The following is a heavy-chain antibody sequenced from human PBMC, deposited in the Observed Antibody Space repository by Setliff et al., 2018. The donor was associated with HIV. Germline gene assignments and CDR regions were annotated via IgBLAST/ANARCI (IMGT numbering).Heavy chain of an antibody. CDR3: ARNSDTAGYFLY. J-gene: IGHJ1*01. D-gene: IGHD6-13*01. Sequence: SVKVSCKASGGTFTSYAIHWVRQAPGQGLEWMGGIIPIVGVTNYAQKFQVRVTITADKSTNTAYMDLHSLTSEDTAVYYCARNSDTAGYFLYWGQGTPVTVS. V-gene: IGHV1-69*10. CDR1: GGTFTSYA. CDR2: IIPIVGVT.